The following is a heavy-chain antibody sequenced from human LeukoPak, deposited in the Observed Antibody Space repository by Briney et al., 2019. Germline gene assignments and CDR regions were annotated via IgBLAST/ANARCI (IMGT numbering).Heavy chain of an antibody. J-gene: IGHJ4*02. Sequence: PSETLSLTCTVSGGSISSYYWSWIRQPPGKGLEWIGYIYYSGSTNYNPSLKSRVTISVDTSKNQFSLKLSSVTAADTAVYYCARHYCSSTSCYKGFDYWGQGTLVTVSS. CDR2: IYYSGST. V-gene: IGHV4-59*01. CDR1: GGSISSYY. D-gene: IGHD2-2*02. CDR3: ARHYCSSTSCYKGFDY.